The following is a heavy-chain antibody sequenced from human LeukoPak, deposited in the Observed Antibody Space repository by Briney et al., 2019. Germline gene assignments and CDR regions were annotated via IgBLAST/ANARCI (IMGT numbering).Heavy chain of an antibody. V-gene: IGHV3-53*01. CDR2: IYSGGST. CDR3: ARGYDFWSGNFDY. D-gene: IGHD3-3*01. J-gene: IGHJ4*02. CDR1: GFTVSSNC. Sequence: GGSLRLSCAAYGFTVSSNCMSWVRQAPGKGLEWVSVIYSGGSTYYADSVKGRFTISRDNSKNTLYLQMNSLRAEDTAVYYCARGYDFWSGNFDYWGQGALVTVSS.